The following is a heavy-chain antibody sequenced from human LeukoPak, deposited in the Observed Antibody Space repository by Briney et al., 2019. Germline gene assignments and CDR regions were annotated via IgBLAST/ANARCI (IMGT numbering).Heavy chain of an antibody. J-gene: IGHJ4*02. CDR3: ARGPDYGDYVRFDY. V-gene: IGHV3-21*01. Sequence: GGSLRLSCAASGFTFSSYSMNWVRQAPGKGLEWVSSISSSSSYIYYADSVKGRFTISRDNAKNSLYLQMNSLRDEDTAVYYCARGPDYGDYVRFDYWGQGTLVTVSS. CDR1: GFTFSSYS. D-gene: IGHD4-17*01. CDR2: ISSSSSYI.